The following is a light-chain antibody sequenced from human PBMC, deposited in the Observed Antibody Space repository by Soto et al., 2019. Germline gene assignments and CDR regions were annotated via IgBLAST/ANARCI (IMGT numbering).Light chain of an antibody. CDR1: SSNIGSNS. J-gene: IGLJ2*01. V-gene: IGLV1-47*01. CDR2: RNA. CDR3: AAWDDSLSAVV. Sequence: QSVLTQPPSASGTPGQRVTISCSGSSSNIGSNSVYWYQQLPGTAPKLLIYRNAQRPSGVPDRFSGFKSGTSASLAISGLRSEDEADYYCAAWDDSLSAVVFGGGTNLTVL.